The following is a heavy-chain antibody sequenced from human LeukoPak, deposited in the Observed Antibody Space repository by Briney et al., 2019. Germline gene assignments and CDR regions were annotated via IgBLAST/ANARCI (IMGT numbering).Heavy chain of an antibody. Sequence: GESLKISCKGSGYSFTNYWIDWVRHVPGKGLEWMGIIYPGDSDTRYSPSFQGQATISADKSISTAYLQWSSLKASDTAMYYCARHMTVTTSALDYWGQGTLVTVSS. CDR1: GYSFTNYW. D-gene: IGHD4-17*01. CDR2: IYPGDSDT. CDR3: ARHMTVTTSALDY. J-gene: IGHJ4*02. V-gene: IGHV5-51*01.